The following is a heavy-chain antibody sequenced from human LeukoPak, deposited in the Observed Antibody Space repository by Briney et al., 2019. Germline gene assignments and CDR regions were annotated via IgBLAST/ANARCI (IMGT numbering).Heavy chain of an antibody. CDR2: IKQDGSEK. J-gene: IGHJ6*03. Sequence: GGSLRLSCAASGFTFSSYWMSWVRQAPGKGLEWVANIKQDGSEKYYVDSVKGRFTISRDNAKNSLYLQMNSLRAEDTAVYYCARDKAERITGTVPPGYYYYMDVWGKGTTVTVSS. CDR1: GFTFSSYW. V-gene: IGHV3-7*01. D-gene: IGHD1-7*01. CDR3: ARDKAERITGTVPPGYYYYMDV.